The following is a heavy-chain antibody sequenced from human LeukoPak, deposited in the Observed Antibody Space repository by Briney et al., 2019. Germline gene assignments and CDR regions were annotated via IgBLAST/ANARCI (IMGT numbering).Heavy chain of an antibody. Sequence: SQTLSLTCTVSGGSISSGSYDWSWIRQPAGKGLDWIGRIYTSGSTNYNPSLKSRVTISVDTSKNQFSLKLSSVTAADTAVYYCARGPLYSSSYMYYYYGMDVWGQRTTVTVSS. CDR1: GGSISSGSYD. V-gene: IGHV4-61*02. D-gene: IGHD6-13*01. CDR3: ARGPLYSSSYMYYYYGMDV. J-gene: IGHJ6*02. CDR2: IYTSGST.